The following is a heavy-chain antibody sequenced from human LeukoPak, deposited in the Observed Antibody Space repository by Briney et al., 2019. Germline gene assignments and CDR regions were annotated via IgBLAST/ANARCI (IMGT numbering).Heavy chain of an antibody. Sequence: SETLSLTCTVSGGSISSYYWSWIRQPPGKGLEWIGYIYYSGSTNYNPSLKSRVTISVDASKNQFSLKLSSVTAADTAVYYCARDNWNYGSSMDVWGQGTTVTVSS. CDR2: IYYSGST. CDR3: ARDNWNYGSSMDV. D-gene: IGHD1-7*01. J-gene: IGHJ6*02. CDR1: GGSISSYY. V-gene: IGHV4-59*01.